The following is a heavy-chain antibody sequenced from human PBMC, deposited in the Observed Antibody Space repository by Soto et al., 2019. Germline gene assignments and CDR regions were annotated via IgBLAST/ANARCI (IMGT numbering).Heavy chain of an antibody. D-gene: IGHD3-22*01. CDR3: ARPLYYYDGSGYSAY. Sequence: EVQLVESGGGLVKPGGSLRLSCAASGFTFSSYAMNWVRQAPGKGLEWVSAISSSSTYIYYADSVKGRFTISRDNAKNSLYLQMKSLRAEDTAVYYCARPLYYYDGSGYSAYWGQGTLVTVS. J-gene: IGHJ4*02. V-gene: IGHV3-21*01. CDR1: GFTFSSYA. CDR2: ISSSSTYI.